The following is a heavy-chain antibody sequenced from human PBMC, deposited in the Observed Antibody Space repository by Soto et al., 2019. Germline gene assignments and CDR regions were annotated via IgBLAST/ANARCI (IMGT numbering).Heavy chain of an antibody. V-gene: IGHV3-23*01. D-gene: IGHD4-17*01. J-gene: IGHJ6*02. CDR1: GFTFSSYA. CDR3: PKVYGDYGLGYYYYGMDV. CDR2: ISGSGGST. Sequence: GWSLRLSCAASGFTFSSYAMSWVRQAPGKGLEWVSAISGSGGSTYYADSVKGRFTISRDNSKNTLYLQMNSLRAEDTAVYYCPKVYGDYGLGYYYYGMDVWGQGNTVTVSS.